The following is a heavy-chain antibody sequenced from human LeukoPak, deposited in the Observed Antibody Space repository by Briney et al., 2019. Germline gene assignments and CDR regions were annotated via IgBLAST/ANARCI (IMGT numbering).Heavy chain of an antibody. CDR2: INHSGST. Sequence: SETLSLTCAVYGGSFSGYYWSWIRQPPGKGLEWIGEINHSGSTNYNPSLKSRVTISVDTSKNQFSLKLSSVTAADTAVYYCARGIVGATQSWGQGTMVTVSS. CDR1: GGSFSGYY. J-gene: IGHJ3*01. D-gene: IGHD1-26*01. CDR3: ARGIVGATQS. V-gene: IGHV4-34*01.